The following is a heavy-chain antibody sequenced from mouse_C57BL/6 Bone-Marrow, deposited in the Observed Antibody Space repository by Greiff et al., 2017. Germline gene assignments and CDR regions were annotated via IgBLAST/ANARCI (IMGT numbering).Heavy chain of an antibody. V-gene: IGHV1-19*01. CDR1: GYTFTDYY. CDR3: ARGLYYFDY. CDR2: INPYNGGT. Sequence: EVQGVESGPVLVKPGASVKMSCKASGYTFTDYYMNWVKQSHGKSLEWIGVINPYNGGTSYNQKFKGKATLTVEKSSSTAYMELNSLTSEDSAVYYCARGLYYFDYWGQGTTLTVSS. J-gene: IGHJ2*01. D-gene: IGHD6-1*01.